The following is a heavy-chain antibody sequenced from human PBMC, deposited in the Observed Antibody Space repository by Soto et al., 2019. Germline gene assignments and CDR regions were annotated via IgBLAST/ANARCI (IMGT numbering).Heavy chain of an antibody. J-gene: IGHJ5*01. D-gene: IGHD1-26*01. Sequence: SETLSLTCTVSGDSISGYYWSWIRQPPGKGLEWVGYIHYSGSTIYNPYLKSRGTISIEKDKNHIPLKLNSVTAADAAVAYCYRSYLYSGQYWGFDPWGQGTLVTVSS. CDR1: GDSISGYY. CDR2: IHYSGST. V-gene: IGHV4-59*01. CDR3: YRSYLYSGQYWGFDP.